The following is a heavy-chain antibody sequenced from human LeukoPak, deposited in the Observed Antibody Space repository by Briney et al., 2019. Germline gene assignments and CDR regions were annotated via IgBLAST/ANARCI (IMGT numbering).Heavy chain of an antibody. Sequence: ASVKVSCKASGYTFTGYYMHWVRQAPGQGLEWMGWINPNSGGTNYAQKFQGRVTMTRDTSISTAYMELSRLRSDDTAVYYCARDLVGSNYYDSRGYFNWFDPWGQGTLVTVSS. CDR2: INPNSGGT. CDR1: GYTFTGYY. D-gene: IGHD3-22*01. J-gene: IGHJ5*02. CDR3: ARDLVGSNYYDSRGYFNWFDP. V-gene: IGHV1-2*02.